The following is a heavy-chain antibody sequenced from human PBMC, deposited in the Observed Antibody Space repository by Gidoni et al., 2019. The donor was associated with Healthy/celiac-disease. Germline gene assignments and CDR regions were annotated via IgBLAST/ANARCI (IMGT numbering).Heavy chain of an antibody. CDR3: ARDLGGYSYGYSYYFDY. D-gene: IGHD5-18*01. J-gene: IGHJ4*02. CDR1: GFTFSPYY. V-gene: IGHV3-11*05. Sequence: QVQLVESGGGLVKPGGSLRLSCAASGFTFSPYYLRWIRPAPGKGLGWVSYISSSSSNTNYADSVKGRFTISRDNAKNSLYLQMNSLRSEDTAVYYCARDLGGYSYGYSYYFDYWGQGTLVTVSS. CDR2: ISSSSSNT.